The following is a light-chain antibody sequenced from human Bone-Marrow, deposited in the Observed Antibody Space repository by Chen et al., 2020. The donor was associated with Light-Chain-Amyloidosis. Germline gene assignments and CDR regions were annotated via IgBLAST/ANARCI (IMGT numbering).Light chain of an antibody. V-gene: IGKV3-20*01. CDR3: HQYGTSPLP. CDR2: GSS. J-gene: IGKJ4*01. Sequence: EIVLTQSPGTLSLSPGEGANLSCRASQTISSNYLTWYQQKFGQSPRLLIYGSSSRATGIPDRFHGSGSSTDCTVTLDRLEPEDFAMYYCHQYGTSPLPFGGGTKVEIK. CDR1: QTISSNY.